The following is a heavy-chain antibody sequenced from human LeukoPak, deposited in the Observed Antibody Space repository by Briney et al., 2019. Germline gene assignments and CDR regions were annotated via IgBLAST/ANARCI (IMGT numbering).Heavy chain of an antibody. Sequence: ASVKVSCKASGYTFTGYYMHWVRQAPGQGLEWMGRINPNSGGTNYAQKFQGRVTMTRDTSISTAYMERSRLRSDDTAVYYCARDPRVDYDFWSRAERYYYYYYMDVWGKGTTVTVSS. CDR1: GYTFTGYY. J-gene: IGHJ6*03. CDR2: INPNSGGT. CDR3: ARDPRVDYDFWSRAERYYYYYYMDV. V-gene: IGHV1-2*06. D-gene: IGHD3-3*01.